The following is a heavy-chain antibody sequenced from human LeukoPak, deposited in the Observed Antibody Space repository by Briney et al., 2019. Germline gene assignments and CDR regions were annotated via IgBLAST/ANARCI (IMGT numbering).Heavy chain of an antibody. Sequence: SETLSLTCTVSGGSISSGSHYWSWIRQPAGKGLEWIGRIYTSGSTNYNPSLKSRVTISVDTSKNQFSLKLSSVTAADTAVYYCARDRVIVGASRRGLGYMDVWGKGTTVTVSS. J-gene: IGHJ6*03. CDR3: ARDRVIVGASRRGLGYMDV. V-gene: IGHV4-61*02. D-gene: IGHD1-26*01. CDR1: GGSISSGSHY. CDR2: IYTSGST.